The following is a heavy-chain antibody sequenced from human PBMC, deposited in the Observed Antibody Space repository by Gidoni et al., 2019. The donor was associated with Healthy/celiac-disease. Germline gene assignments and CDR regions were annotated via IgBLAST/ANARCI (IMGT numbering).Heavy chain of an antibody. CDR1: GFTFDDYA. Sequence: EVQLVESGGGLVQPGRSLRLSCAASGFTFDDYAMHWVRQAPGKGLEWVSGISWNSGSIGYADSVKGRFTISRDNAKNSLYLQMNSLRAEDTALYYCAKASRDYGDLRFDPWGQGTLVTVSS. CDR3: AKASRDYGDLRFDP. CDR2: ISWNSGSI. J-gene: IGHJ5*02. V-gene: IGHV3-9*01. D-gene: IGHD4-17*01.